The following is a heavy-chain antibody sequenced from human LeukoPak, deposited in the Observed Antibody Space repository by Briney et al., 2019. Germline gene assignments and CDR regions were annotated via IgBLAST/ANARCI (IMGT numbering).Heavy chain of an antibody. CDR2: IYTSGST. Sequence: SETLSLTCTVSGGSISSYYWSWIRQPAGKGLEWIGRIYTSGSTNYNPSLKSRVTMSVDTSKNQFSLKLSSVTAADTAVYYCAKDPSSESLLWFGELLPVWGQGTLVTVSS. D-gene: IGHD3-10*01. J-gene: IGHJ4*02. CDR3: AKDPSSESLLWFGELLPV. V-gene: IGHV4-4*07. CDR1: GGSISSYY.